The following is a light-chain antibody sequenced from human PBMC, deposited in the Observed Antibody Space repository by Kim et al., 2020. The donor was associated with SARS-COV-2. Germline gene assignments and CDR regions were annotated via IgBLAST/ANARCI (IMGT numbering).Light chain of an antibody. Sequence: VALGHAVRIKCKGYSLRSYYATWYQQKPGQAPILVIYGKNNRPSGIPDRFSGSSSGNTASLTITGTQAGDEADYYCNSRDSNDNVVFGGGTQLTVL. CDR2: GKN. CDR1: SLRSYY. J-gene: IGLJ2*01. CDR3: NSRDSNDNVV. V-gene: IGLV3-19*01.